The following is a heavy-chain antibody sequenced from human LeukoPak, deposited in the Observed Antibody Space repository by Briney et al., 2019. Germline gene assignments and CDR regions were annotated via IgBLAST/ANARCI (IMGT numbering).Heavy chain of an antibody. D-gene: IGHD5-24*01. CDR2: ISSSSSYI. V-gene: IGHV3-21*01. CDR3: ARGRDGYNYGRSFDY. CDR1: GFTSSSYS. J-gene: IGHJ4*02. Sequence: PGGSLRLSCAASGFTSSSYSMNWVRQAPGKGLEWVSSISSSSSYIYYADSVKGRFTISRDNAKNSLYLQMNSLRAEDTAVYYCARGRDGYNYGRSFDYWGQGTLVTVSS.